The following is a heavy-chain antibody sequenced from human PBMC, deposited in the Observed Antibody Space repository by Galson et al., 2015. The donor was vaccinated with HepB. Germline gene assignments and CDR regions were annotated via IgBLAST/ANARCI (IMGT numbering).Heavy chain of an antibody. J-gene: IGHJ4*02. Sequence: SLRLSCAASGFTFSSYGMHWVRQASGKGLEWVAVISYDGSNKYYADSVKGRFTISRDNSKNTLYLQMNSLRAEDTAVYYCAKGVKTIFGVVIGDFDYWGQGTLVTVSS. CDR3: AKGVKTIFGVVIGDFDY. CDR2: ISYDGSNK. CDR1: GFTFSSYG. V-gene: IGHV3-30*18. D-gene: IGHD3-3*01.